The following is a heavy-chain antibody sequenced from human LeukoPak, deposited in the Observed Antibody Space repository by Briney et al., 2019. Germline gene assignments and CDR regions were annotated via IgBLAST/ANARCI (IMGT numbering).Heavy chain of an antibody. J-gene: IGHJ4*02. CDR1: GFTFSTYD. CDR2: ISYDGGYK. D-gene: IGHD3-16*01. V-gene: IGHV3-30-3*01. CDR3: AREYEGQQTGFDN. Sequence: PGGSLRLSCAASGFTFSTYDMHWVRQAPGKGLERVAGISYDGGYKYYADSVKGRFTISRDNSENTLWLQMNSLRTEDTAVYYCAREYEGQQTGFDNWGQGTLVTVSS.